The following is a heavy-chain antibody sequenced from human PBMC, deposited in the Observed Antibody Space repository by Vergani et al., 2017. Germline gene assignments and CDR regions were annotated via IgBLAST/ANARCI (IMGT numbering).Heavy chain of an antibody. D-gene: IGHD1-7*01. CDR3: GYRKTECGTTGCFYPVYYYYYMGV. V-gene: IGHV2-5*04. CDR2: IYWNDDQ. Sequence: QITLKESGPTLVKPTQTLTLTCTFSGFSLNTRGVSVAWIRQPPGKALDWLALIYWNDDQHYSPSLNNRVTITKDTSKNQVVLTMTNMDYVDTGTYYCGYRKTECGTTGCFYPVYYYYYMGVWGKGTTVTVSS. CDR1: GFSLNTRGVS. J-gene: IGHJ6*03.